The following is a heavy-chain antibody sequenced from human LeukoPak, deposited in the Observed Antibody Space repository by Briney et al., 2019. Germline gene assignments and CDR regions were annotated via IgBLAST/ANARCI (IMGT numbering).Heavy chain of an antibody. Sequence: PGGSLRLSCAASGFTFSTYDMHWVRQAPGKGLEWVAIIWYDGSNKYYTDSVKGRFTISRDNSKNTLYLQMNSLRAEDTAVYYCARPIAVAGPFDVWGQGTLVTVSS. CDR2: IWYDGSNK. J-gene: IGHJ4*02. CDR1: GFTFSTYD. CDR3: ARPIAVAGPFDV. V-gene: IGHV3-33*01. D-gene: IGHD6-19*01.